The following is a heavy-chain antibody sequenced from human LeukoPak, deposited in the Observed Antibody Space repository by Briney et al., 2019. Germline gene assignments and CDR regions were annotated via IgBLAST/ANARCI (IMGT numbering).Heavy chain of an antibody. CDR2: MNPNSGNT. CDR1: GYTFTSYD. V-gene: IGHV1-8*01. D-gene: IGHD3-10*01. J-gene: IGHJ6*03. Sequence: ASVKVSCKASGYTFTSYDINWVRQATGQGLEWMGWMNPNSGNTGYAQKFQGRVNMNRNTYISTAYMELSSLRSEDTAVYYCARSGVCFGELHYYYMDVWGKGTTVTISS. CDR3: ARSGVCFGELHYYYMDV.